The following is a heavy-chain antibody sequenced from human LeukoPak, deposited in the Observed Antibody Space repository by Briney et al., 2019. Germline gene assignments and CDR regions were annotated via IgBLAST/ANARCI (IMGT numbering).Heavy chain of an antibody. CDR3: ARVVMKAFYYYYMDV. J-gene: IGHJ6*03. CDR2: MNPTSGDT. Sequence: ASVTVSCKASGYTFSDYYVNWVRQAPGQGLEWMGWMNPTSGDTGYAQKFQGRVTMTRSMSRNTAYMELSRLRSEDTAVYFCARVVMKAFYYYYMDVWGKGTTIIISS. CDR1: GYTFSDYY. D-gene: IGHD2-21*01. V-gene: IGHV1-8*01.